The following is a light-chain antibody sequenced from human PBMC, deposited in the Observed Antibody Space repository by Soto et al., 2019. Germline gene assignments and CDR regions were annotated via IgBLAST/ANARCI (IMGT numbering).Light chain of an antibody. V-gene: IGKV1-12*01. CDR1: QGIGSW. CDR3: QQANSLPIT. J-gene: IGKJ5*01. CDR2: AAS. Sequence: DIQMTQSPSSLFASVGDRFTVTCLASQGIGSWLAWYQKKPGKAPILLIYAASSLQSGVPSRFSGSGSGTDFTLTISSLQPEDCAIYFCQQANSLPITFGQGTRLEI.